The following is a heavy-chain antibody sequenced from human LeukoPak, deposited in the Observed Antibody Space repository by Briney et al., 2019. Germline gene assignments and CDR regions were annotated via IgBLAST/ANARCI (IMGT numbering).Heavy chain of an antibody. CDR2: ISYDGSNK. CDR3: AKLAVAGTGS. V-gene: IGHV3-30-3*02. Sequence: GRSLRLSCAASGFTFSSYAMHWVRQAPGKGLEWVAVISYDGSNKYYADSVKGRFTISRDNSKNTLYLQMNSLRAEDTAVYYCAKLAVAGTGSWGQGTLVTVSS. D-gene: IGHD6-19*01. J-gene: IGHJ5*02. CDR1: GFTFSSYA.